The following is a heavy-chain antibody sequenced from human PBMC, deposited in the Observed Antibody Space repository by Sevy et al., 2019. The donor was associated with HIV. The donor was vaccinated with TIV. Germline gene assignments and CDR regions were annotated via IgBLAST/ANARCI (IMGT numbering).Heavy chain of an antibody. D-gene: IGHD2-21*01. Sequence: SLRLSCAASGFTFDRYFMHWVRQAPGKGLEWLAVISGDGSDTSYADSLRGRFTISRDNSKNTLFLQMNRLGTEDTAVYFCAKRDLNHQFLLDFWGQGTLVTVSS. J-gene: IGHJ4*02. CDR1: GFTFDRYF. CDR3: AKRDLNHQFLLDF. V-gene: IGHV3-30*18. CDR2: ISGDGSDT.